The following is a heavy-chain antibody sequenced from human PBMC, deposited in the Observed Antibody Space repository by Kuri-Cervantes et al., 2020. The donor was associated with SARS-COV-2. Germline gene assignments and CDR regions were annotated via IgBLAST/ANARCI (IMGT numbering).Heavy chain of an antibody. J-gene: IGHJ6*02. CDR2: INPNSGGT. D-gene: IGHD3-10*01. V-gene: IGHV1-2*04. Sequence: ASVKVSCKASGYTFTGYYIHWARQAPGQGLEWMGWINPNSGGTNYAQKFQGWVTMTRDTSINTAYMELSRLRSDDTAVYYCARARVRGVITTYYYYGMDVWGQGTTVTVSS. CDR3: ARARVRGVITTYYYYGMDV. CDR1: GYTFTGYY.